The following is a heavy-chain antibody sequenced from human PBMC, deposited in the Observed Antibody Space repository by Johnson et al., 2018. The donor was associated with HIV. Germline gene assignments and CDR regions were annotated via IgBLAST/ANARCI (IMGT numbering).Heavy chain of an antibody. CDR2: ISYDGSNK. V-gene: IGHV3-30-3*01. CDR3: ARDKGGGTFDI. D-gene: IGHD1-26*01. J-gene: IGHJ3*02. CDR1: GFSFGNYA. Sequence: QVQLVESGGGVVQPGRSLRLSCAASGFSFGNYAMHWVRQAPGKGLEWVAFISYDGSNKYYADSVKGRFTISRDNAKNSLYLQLNSLRAEDTAVFYCARDKGGGTFDIWGQGTMVTVSS.